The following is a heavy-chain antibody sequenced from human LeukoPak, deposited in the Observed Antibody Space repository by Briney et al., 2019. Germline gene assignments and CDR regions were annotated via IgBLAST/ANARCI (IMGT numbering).Heavy chain of an antibody. Sequence: GGSLRLSCAASGFTFSNYDMYWVRQATGKGLEWVSAIGSAGDTYYSGSVKGRFTISRENAKNSLYLQMNSLRAGDTAVYYCARYSGYGEPDYGMDVWGQGTTVTVSS. D-gene: IGHD5-12*01. CDR3: ARYSGYGEPDYGMDV. CDR2: IGSAGDT. V-gene: IGHV3-13*01. CDR1: GFTFSNYD. J-gene: IGHJ6*02.